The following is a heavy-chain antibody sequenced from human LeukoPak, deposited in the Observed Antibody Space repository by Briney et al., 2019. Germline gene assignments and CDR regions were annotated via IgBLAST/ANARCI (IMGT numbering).Heavy chain of an antibody. Sequence: PSETLSLTCTVSGGSISSYYWSWIRQPPGKGLEWIGYIYYSGSTNYNPSLKSRVTMSVDTSKNQFSLKLSSVTAADTAVYYCARGSRGSSSWYYYYYYMDVWGKGTTVTVSS. CDR2: IYYSGST. D-gene: IGHD6-13*01. CDR1: GGSISSYY. V-gene: IGHV4-59*12. J-gene: IGHJ6*03. CDR3: ARGSRGSSSWYYYYYYMDV.